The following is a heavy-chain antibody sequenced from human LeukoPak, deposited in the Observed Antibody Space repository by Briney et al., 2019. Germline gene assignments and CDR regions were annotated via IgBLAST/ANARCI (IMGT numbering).Heavy chain of an antibody. D-gene: IGHD3-10*01. CDR2: IYSRGTT. J-gene: IGHJ4*02. Sequence: PGGSLRLSCAASGFAVSNTYMSWVRQAPEKGLEWISTIYSRGTTYYADSVKGRFAISRDTSTNTIYLQMIRLTTEDTALYYCAREPWFGATKLIDYWGQGTLVTVSS. V-gene: IGHV3-53*01. CDR1: GFAVSNTY. CDR3: AREPWFGATKLIDY.